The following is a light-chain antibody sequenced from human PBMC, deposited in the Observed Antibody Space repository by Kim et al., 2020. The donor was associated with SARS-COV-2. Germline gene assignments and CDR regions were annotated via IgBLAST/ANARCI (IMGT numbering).Light chain of an antibody. CDR3: QQYYTYPRT. CDR2: AAS. CDR1: QGISSY. Sequence: AIRMTQSPSSFSASTGDRVTITCRASQGISSYLAWYQQKPGKVPKVLIYAASTLQSGVPSRFSGSGSGTDFTLTISCLQSEDFATYYCQQYYTYPRTFGQGTKVDIK. J-gene: IGKJ1*01. V-gene: IGKV1-8*01.